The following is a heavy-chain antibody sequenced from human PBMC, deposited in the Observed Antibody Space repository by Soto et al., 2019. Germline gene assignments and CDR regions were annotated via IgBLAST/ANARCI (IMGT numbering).Heavy chain of an antibody. V-gene: IGHV4-59*08. CDR1: GGSITNYY. J-gene: IGHJ6*02. CDR2: IQYNGYS. Sequence: QVQLQESGPGLVKPSETLSLTCTVSGGSITNYYCSWFRQPPGKGLELIGCIQYNGYSAYNLSLKRRVTMSMDTSKTQFPLMLESVTATDTAVYYCARHGFGSLHGLVDVWGQGTTVIVSS. CDR3: ARHGFGSLHGLVDV. D-gene: IGHD3-10*01.